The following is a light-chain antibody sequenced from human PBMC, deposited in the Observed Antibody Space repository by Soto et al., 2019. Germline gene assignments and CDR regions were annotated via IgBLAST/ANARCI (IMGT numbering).Light chain of an antibody. CDR1: QSVGRN. V-gene: IGKV3-15*01. CDR2: GTS. J-gene: IGKJ2*01. CDR3: QQYNKWPYT. Sequence: EIVMTQSPVALSVSPGXSAALSCRASQSVGRNFAWYQQRPGQAPRVLIYGTSTRATGVPARFSGSGSGTDFTLTISSLQSEDFAVYYWQQYNKWPYTFGQGTRLEIK.